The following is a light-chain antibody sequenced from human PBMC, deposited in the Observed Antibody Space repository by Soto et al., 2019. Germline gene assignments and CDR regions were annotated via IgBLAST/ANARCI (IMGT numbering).Light chain of an antibody. J-gene: IGLJ3*02. V-gene: IGLV8-61*01. CDR2: TTD. CDR3: MLFLGRGAWV. Sequence: QTVVTQEPSFSVSPGGTVTLTCGLSSGSFSTSYYPSWYQQTPGLPPRTLIYTTDTRSSGVPDRFSGSILGNKAALTITGAQAVDESHYYCMLFLGRGAWVFGGGTKLTVL. CDR1: SGSFSTSYY.